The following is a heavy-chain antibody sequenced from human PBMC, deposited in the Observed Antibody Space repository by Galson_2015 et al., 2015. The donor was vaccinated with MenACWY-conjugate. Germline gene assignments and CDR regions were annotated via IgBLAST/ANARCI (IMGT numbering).Heavy chain of an antibody. CDR2: ISYSGVT. J-gene: IGHJ6*02. CDR1: GGSISSNSYY. CDR3: ARDPLGRSSRPYYYGMDV. D-gene: IGHD6-6*01. Sequence: LSLTCTVSGGSISSNSYYWGWIRQPPGKGLECIGSISYSGVTYYNPSLRSRVAISIDTSKNQFSLELTSVTAADTAVYYCARDPLGRSSRPYYYGMDVWGQGTTVTVSS. V-gene: IGHV4-39*07.